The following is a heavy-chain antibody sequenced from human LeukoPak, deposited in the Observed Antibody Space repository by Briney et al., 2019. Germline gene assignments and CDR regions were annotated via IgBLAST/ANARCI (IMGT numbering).Heavy chain of an antibody. CDR1: GGSISSYY. J-gene: IGHJ5*02. CDR2: IYYSGST. V-gene: IGHV4-59*01. D-gene: IGHD2-2*02. CDR3: ARAQVPAAINWFDP. Sequence: SETLSLTCTVSGGSISSYYWSWIRQPPGKGLEWIGYIYYSGSTNYNPSLKSRVTISVDTSKNQFSLKLSSVTAADTAVYYCARAQVPAAINWFDPWGQGTLVTVSS.